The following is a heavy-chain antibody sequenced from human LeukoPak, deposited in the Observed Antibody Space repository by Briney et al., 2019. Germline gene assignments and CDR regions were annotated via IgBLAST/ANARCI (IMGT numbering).Heavy chain of an antibody. CDR1: GFTFSDYY. Sequence: PGGSLRLSCAVSGFTFSDYYMNWIRQSPGKGLEWVAYISSSGNTIYYADSVKGRFTVSRDNAKNSLYLQMNSLRAEDTAVYYCAGGGYTYGLYWGQGDLVTVSS. CDR3: AGGGYTYGLY. CDR2: ISSSGNTI. D-gene: IGHD5-18*01. J-gene: IGHJ4*02. V-gene: IGHV3-11*04.